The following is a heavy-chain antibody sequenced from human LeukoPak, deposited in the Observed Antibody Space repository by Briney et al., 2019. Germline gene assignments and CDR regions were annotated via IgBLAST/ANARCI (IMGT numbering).Heavy chain of an antibody. J-gene: IGHJ4*02. Sequence: ASVKVSCKASGYTFTGYYMHWVRQAPGQGLEWMGIINPSGGSTSYAQKFQGRVTMTRDMSTSIVYMELNSLSSEDTAAYYCARGYGDYVGAIDYWGQGTLVTVSS. D-gene: IGHD4-17*01. CDR1: GYTFTGYY. V-gene: IGHV1-46*01. CDR2: INPSGGST. CDR3: ARGYGDYVGAIDY.